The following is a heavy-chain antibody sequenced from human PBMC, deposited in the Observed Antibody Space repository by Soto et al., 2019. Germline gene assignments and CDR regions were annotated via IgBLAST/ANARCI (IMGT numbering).Heavy chain of an antibody. J-gene: IGHJ3*01. Sequence: SETLSLTCIVSGDSISGYYWTWIRKPPGGGLEWIGYSFYRGGSHYSPSLKSRVSMSVDTSRNQFSLKLISVTAADTAVYYCARHAILNRGGGDVFDVWGAGTVVTV. D-gene: IGHD3-10*01. CDR1: GDSISGYY. CDR2: SFYRGGS. V-gene: IGHV4-59*01. CDR3: ARHAILNRGGGDVFDV.